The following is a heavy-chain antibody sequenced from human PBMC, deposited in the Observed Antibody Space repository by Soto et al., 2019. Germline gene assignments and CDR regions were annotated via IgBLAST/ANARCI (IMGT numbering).Heavy chain of an antibody. CDR1: GFTFSNYV. CDR2: IRGSGGYT. D-gene: IGHD5-12*01. Sequence: GGSLRLSCAASGFTFSNYVMNWVRQAPGKGLEWVSAIRGSGGYTYYADSVQGRFTISRDNSKNTLYLQMSSLRAEDTAVYYCAKVLFSKVEEIVLYGPFDYWGQGALVTV. CDR3: AKVLFSKVEEIVLYGPFDY. J-gene: IGHJ4*02. V-gene: IGHV3-23*01.